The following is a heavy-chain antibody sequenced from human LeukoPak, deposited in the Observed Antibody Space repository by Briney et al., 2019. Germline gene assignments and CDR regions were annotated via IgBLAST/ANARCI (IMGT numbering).Heavy chain of an antibody. Sequence: GGSLRLSCAASGFTLSNYWMHWVRQAPGKGLVWVSHINNDGRNIGYADSVKGRFTTSRDNAENTLYLQMNSLRVEDTAVYYCARKDDLDIWGQGTMVTVSS. CDR1: GFTLSNYW. V-gene: IGHV3-74*01. CDR2: INNDGRNI. CDR3: ARKDDLDI. J-gene: IGHJ3*02.